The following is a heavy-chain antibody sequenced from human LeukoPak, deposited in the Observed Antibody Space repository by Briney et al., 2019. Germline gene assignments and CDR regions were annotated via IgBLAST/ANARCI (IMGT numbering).Heavy chain of an antibody. V-gene: IGHV4-31*03. D-gene: IGHD2-15*01. Sequence: SETLSLTCTVSGGSISSGGYYWSWIRQPPGKGLEWIGYIYYSGSTYYNPSLKSRVTISVDTSKNQFSLKLSSVTAADTAVYYCARCPYCSGGSCYSGYYYYMDVWGKGTTVTVSS. CDR1: GGSISSGGYY. CDR3: ARCPYCSGGSCYSGYYYYMDV. CDR2: IYYSGST. J-gene: IGHJ6*03.